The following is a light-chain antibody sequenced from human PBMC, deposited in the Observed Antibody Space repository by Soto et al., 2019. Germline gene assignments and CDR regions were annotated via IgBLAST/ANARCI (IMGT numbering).Light chain of an antibody. CDR3: AAWDDSLNGSYV. CDR1: SSTIGSNT. J-gene: IGLJ1*01. CDR2: SSN. V-gene: IGLV1-44*01. Sequence: QSVLTQPPSASGTPGQRVTISGSGSSSTIGSNTVNWYQHLPGTAPNLLIYSSNRRPSGVADRFSASQTGTSASLAISGLQSGDEAEYFCAAWDDSLNGSYVFGPGSQV.